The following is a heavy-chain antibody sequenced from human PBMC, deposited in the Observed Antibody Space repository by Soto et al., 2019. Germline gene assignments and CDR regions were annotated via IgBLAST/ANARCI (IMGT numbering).Heavy chain of an antibody. CDR3: ATNYAYYYYYGMDV. CDR2: IYYSGSA. J-gene: IGHJ6*02. V-gene: IGHV4-39*01. Sequence: SETLSLTCTVSGGSISSSSYYWGWIRQPPGKGLEWIGSIYYSGSAYYNPSLKSRVTISVDTSKNQFSLKLSSVTAADTAVYYCATNYAYYYYYGMDVWGQGTTVTVSS. CDR1: GGSISSSSYY. D-gene: IGHD4-4*01.